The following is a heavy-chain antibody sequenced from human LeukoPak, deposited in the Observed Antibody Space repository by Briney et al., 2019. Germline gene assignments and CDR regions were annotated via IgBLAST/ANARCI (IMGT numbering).Heavy chain of an antibody. V-gene: IGHV3-23*01. CDR1: GFTFRNSA. CDR2: ISASGDNT. CDR3: AKDWEMAVMRGLIDY. Sequence: PGGSLRLSCAASGFTFRNSAMIWVRQAPGKGLEWVSVISASGDNTAYADAVKGRFTISRDNSKNTLCLQMNSLRAEDTAVYYCAKDWEMAVMRGLIDYWGHGTLVTVSS. D-gene: IGHD5-24*01. J-gene: IGHJ4*01.